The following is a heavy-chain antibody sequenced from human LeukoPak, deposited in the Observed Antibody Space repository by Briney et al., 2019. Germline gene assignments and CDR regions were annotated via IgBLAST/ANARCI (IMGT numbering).Heavy chain of an antibody. D-gene: IGHD5-18*01. V-gene: IGHV1-3*01. J-gene: IGHJ4*02. CDR2: INAGNGNT. CDR3: ARDRGGYIVVDYFDY. Sequence: ASVTVSCKASGYTFTTYAMHWVRQAPGQRLEWMGWINAGNGNTKCSQKFQGRVTITRDTSASTAYMELSSLRSEDTAVYYCARDRGGYIVVDYFDYWGQGTLVTVSS. CDR1: GYTFTTYA.